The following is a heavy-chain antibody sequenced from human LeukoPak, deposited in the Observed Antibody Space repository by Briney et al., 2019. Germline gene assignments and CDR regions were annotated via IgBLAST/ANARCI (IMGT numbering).Heavy chain of an antibody. CDR3: ARDPYSGSYGNYYYYFMDV. CDR2: ISSGSSYI. Sequence: PGGSLRLSCAASGFIFSSYNLNWVRQAPGKGLEWVSSISSGSSYIYYADSVEGRFTISRDNAKNSLYLQMNSLRAEDTAVYYCARDPYSGSYGNYYYYFMDVWGKGTTVTISS. D-gene: IGHD1-26*01. J-gene: IGHJ6*03. CDR1: GFIFSSYN. V-gene: IGHV3-21*01.